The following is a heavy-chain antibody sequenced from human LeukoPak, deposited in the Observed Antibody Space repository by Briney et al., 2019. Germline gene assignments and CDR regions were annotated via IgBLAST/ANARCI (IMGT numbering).Heavy chain of an antibody. V-gene: IGHV4-31*03. CDR2: IYYSGST. D-gene: IGHD1-1*01. CDR3: ARETVHNWFDP. Sequence: SETLSLTCTVSGGSISSGGFYWSWIRQHPGKGLEWIGYIYYSGSTYYNPSLKSRVTISVDTSKNQFSLKLSSVTAADTAVYYCARETVHNWFDPWGQGTLVTVSS. CDR1: GGSISSGGFY. J-gene: IGHJ5*02.